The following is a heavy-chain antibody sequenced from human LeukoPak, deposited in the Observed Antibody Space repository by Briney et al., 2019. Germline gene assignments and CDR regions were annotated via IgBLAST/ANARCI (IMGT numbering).Heavy chain of an antibody. V-gene: IGHV5-51*01. CDR2: IYPADSDT. D-gene: IGHD2/OR15-2a*01. Sequence: GESLKISCKDSPYYFINFWIGWVRQMPGKGLECMGIIYPADSDTRYNPSFQGHVTISADRSASTAYLQWHSLKASDTAIYYCARGINDEYFQSWGQGTLVTVSS. J-gene: IGHJ1*01. CDR1: PYYFINFW. CDR3: ARGINDEYFQS.